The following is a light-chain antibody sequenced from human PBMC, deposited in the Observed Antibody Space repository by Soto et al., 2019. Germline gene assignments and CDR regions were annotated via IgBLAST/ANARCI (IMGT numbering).Light chain of an antibody. V-gene: IGLV1-47*01. J-gene: IGLJ1*01. CDR1: SSNIGSNY. CDR2: RNN. Sequence: QSVLTQPPSASGTPGQRFTISCSGSSSNIGSNYVYWYQQLPGTAPKLLIYRNNQRPSGVPDRFSGSKSGTSASLAISGLRSEDEADYSCAAWDDSLSGPHYVFGNGTKVTVL. CDR3: AAWDDSLSGPHYV.